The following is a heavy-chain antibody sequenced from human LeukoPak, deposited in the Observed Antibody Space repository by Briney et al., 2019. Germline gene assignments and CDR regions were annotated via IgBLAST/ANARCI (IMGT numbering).Heavy chain of an antibody. Sequence: GGSLRLSCAASGFTFNSYWMSWVRQAPGKGLEWVANIKQDVNEKYYVDSVKGRFTISRDNAKNSRYLQMNSLRAEDTAVYYCARESRGYDILTGKYHRGYYSYYLDVWGKGTTVTVPS. CDR1: GFTFNSYW. D-gene: IGHD3-9*01. CDR3: ARESRGYDILTGKYHRGYYSYYLDV. J-gene: IGHJ6*03. V-gene: IGHV3-7*01. CDR2: IKQDVNEK.